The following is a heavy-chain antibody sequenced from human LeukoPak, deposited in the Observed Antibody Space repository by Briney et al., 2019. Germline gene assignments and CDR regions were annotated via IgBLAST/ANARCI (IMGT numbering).Heavy chain of an antibody. D-gene: IGHD2-15*01. Sequence: GGSLRLSCAASGFTFSDHFMDRVRQAPGKGLEWVGRIRNKANRYSAEYAASVKGRFTISRDDSKNSLNLQMNSLKTEDTAVYYFVRVFSGLDYWGQGTLVTVSS. V-gene: IGHV3-72*01. CDR2: IRNKANRYSA. CDR1: GFTFSDHF. CDR3: VRVFSGLDY. J-gene: IGHJ4*02.